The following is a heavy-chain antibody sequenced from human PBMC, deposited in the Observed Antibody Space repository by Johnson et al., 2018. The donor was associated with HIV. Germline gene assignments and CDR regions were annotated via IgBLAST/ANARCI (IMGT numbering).Heavy chain of an antibody. CDR1: GFTFSSYA. Sequence: VQLVESGGGLVQPGGSLRLSCAASGFTFSSYAMSWVRQAPGKGLEWVSAIRGSGGSTYYADSVKGRFTISRDNSKNTLYLQMNNLGAEDTAVYYGARVPSSGWYVAFDMWGQGTMVTVSS. D-gene: IGHD6-19*01. CDR2: IRGSGGST. CDR3: ARVPSSGWYVAFDM. J-gene: IGHJ3*02. V-gene: IGHV3-23*04.